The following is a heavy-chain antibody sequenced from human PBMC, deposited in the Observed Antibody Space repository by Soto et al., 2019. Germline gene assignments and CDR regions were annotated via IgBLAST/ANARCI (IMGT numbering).Heavy chain of an antibody. Sequence: KVSCKASGYTFSDYYIHWVRQAPGQGLEWMGWINPNSGGTKYAPKFQGGVTMTRDTSITTAYMELSRLRSGDTAVYYCAREPATEKPEGVDFWGQGTLVTVSS. J-gene: IGHJ4*02. CDR2: INPNSGGT. V-gene: IGHV1-2*02. CDR3: AREPATEKPEGVDF. D-gene: IGHD1-1*01. CDR1: GYTFSDYY.